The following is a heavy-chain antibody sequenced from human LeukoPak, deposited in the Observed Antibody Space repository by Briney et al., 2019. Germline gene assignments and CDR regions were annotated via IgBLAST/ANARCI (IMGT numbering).Heavy chain of an antibody. D-gene: IGHD1-1*01. CDR1: GYTFTDYS. CDR2: ITGFRGNT. V-gene: IGHV1-18*01. Sequence: GASVKVSCKASGYTFTDYSVTWVRQAPGQGLEWMGWITGFRGNTNYAQKFQGRVTMTTGTSTSTVYMELRSLTSDDTAVYYCARVGHVELGRPYLGIFDYWGQGSLVTVSS. J-gene: IGHJ4*02. CDR3: ARVGHVELGRPYLGIFDY.